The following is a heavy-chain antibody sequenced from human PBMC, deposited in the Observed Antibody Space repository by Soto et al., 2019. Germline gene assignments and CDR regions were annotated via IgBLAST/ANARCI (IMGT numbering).Heavy chain of an antibody. CDR3: RYSRGPNDAFDL. J-gene: IGHJ3*01. CDR2: IIPILGIA. Sequence: ASVKVACKASGGTFSSYTISGVRQAPGQGLEWMGRIIPILGIANYAQTFQGRVTITAAKSTRTAYMELSSLRSEDTAVYYCRYSRGPNDAFDLSGQATMATVSS. CDR1: GGTFSSYT. V-gene: IGHV1-69*02. D-gene: IGHD6-19*01.